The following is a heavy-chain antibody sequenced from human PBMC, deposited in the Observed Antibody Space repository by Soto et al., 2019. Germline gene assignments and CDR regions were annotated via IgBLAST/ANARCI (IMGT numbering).Heavy chain of an antibody. Sequence: QVQLVQSGAEVKKPGASVKVSCKASGYTFTSYGISWVRQAPGQGREWMGWISAYNGNTNYAQKLQGRVTMTTDTSTSTAYMELRSLRSDDMAVYYCARVSGFGYYGSGSLDYWGQGTLVTVSS. D-gene: IGHD3-10*01. V-gene: IGHV1-18*03. CDR1: GYTFTSYG. CDR2: ISAYNGNT. J-gene: IGHJ4*02. CDR3: ARVSGFGYYGSGSLDY.